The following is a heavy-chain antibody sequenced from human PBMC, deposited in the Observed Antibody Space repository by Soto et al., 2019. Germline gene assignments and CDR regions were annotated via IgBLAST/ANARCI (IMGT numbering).Heavy chain of an antibody. Sequence: EVQLVESGGGLVQPGGSLRLSCAASGFTFSDYSMNWVRQALGRGLEWVSTISSGGLSTYFADSVQGRFTISRDNSNEKVYLQMNNLRADDTAVYFCSKAPGDYYYMDVWGKGTTVTVSS. CDR1: GFTFSDYS. CDR2: ISSGGLST. J-gene: IGHJ6*03. V-gene: IGHV3-23*04. CDR3: SKAPGDYYYMDV.